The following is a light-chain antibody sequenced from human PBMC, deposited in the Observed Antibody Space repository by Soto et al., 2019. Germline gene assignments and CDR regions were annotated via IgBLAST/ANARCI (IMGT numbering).Light chain of an antibody. V-gene: IGKV3-20*01. J-gene: IGKJ2*01. CDR2: GAS. CDR3: QQFGNSPYT. CDR1: QSVSSSY. Sequence: IVLTQSPGTLSLSPGERATLSCRASQSVSSSYLAWYQQKPGQAPRLLIYGASSRATGIPDRFSGSGSGTDFTITISRLEPEDFAVYYCQQFGNSPYTFGQGTRMEI.